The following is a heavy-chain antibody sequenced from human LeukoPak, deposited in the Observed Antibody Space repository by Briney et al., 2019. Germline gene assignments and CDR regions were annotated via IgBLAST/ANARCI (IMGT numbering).Heavy chain of an antibody. CDR1: GYTFTTYP. CDR2: ISNYNGGT. D-gene: IGHD3-9*01. Sequence: GASVKVSCKASGYTFTTYPINWVRQAPGQGLEWMGWISNYNGGTTYAQKFQGRVTMTTDTSTSTAYMELRSLTSVDTAIYYCARATYYDILTGLNYWGQGTLVTVSP. J-gene: IGHJ4*02. CDR3: ARATYYDILTGLNY. V-gene: IGHV1-18*01.